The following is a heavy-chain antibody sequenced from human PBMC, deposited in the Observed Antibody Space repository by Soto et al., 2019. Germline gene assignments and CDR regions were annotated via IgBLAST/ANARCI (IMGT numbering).Heavy chain of an antibody. J-gene: IGHJ5*02. Sequence: SETLSLTCAVYGGSFSGYYWSWIRQPPGKGLEWIGEINHSGSTNYNPSLKSRVTISVDTSKNQFSLKLSSVTAADTAVYYCARGRRCLHGSCYFFGPHQYNWFDPWGQGTLVTVSS. D-gene: IGHD2-15*01. V-gene: IGHV4-34*01. CDR2: INHSGST. CDR1: GGSFSGYY. CDR3: ARGRRCLHGSCYFFGPHQYNWFDP.